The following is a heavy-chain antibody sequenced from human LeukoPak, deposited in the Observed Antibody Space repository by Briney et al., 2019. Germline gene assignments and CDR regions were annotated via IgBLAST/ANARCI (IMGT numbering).Heavy chain of an antibody. D-gene: IGHD2-2*01. CDR3: ARRCRQVVPAARGRDYYYYYMDV. Sequence: SETLSLTCAVYGGSFSGYYWSWIRQPPGKGLEWIGEINHSGSTNYNPSLKSRVTISVDTSKNQFSLKLSSVTAADTAVYYCARRCRQVVPAARGRDYYYYYMDVWGIGTTVTVSS. J-gene: IGHJ6*03. CDR1: GGSFSGYY. V-gene: IGHV4-34*01. CDR2: INHSGST.